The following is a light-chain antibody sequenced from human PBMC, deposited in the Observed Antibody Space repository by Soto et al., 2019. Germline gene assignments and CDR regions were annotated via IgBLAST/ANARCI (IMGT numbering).Light chain of an antibody. CDR1: QCFXSSF. CDR2: GAS. J-gene: IGKJ5*01. V-gene: IGKV3-20*01. CDR3: QQYDSATST. Sequence: EIVLTQSPCILSLSPGDRASLSCGASQCFXSSFLAWYQQKPGQAPRLPXDGASSRATGSPDRLSGTGSETDFTLPSNRLEPEYLAVYYCQQYDSATSTFGQGTRLEIK.